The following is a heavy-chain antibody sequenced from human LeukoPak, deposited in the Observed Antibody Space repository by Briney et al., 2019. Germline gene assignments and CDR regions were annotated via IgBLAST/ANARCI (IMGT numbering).Heavy chain of an antibody. D-gene: IGHD1-14*01. J-gene: IGHJ1*01. Sequence: PGGSLRLSCAASGFTFSNAWMSWVRQAPGKGLEWVGRIKSITDGGTTDYAAPVKGRFTISRDDSKNTLYLQMNSLKTEDTAVYYCTTIARRALYFQHWGQGTLVTVSS. CDR1: GFTFSNAW. CDR3: TTIARRALYFQH. CDR2: IKSITDGGTT. V-gene: IGHV3-15*01.